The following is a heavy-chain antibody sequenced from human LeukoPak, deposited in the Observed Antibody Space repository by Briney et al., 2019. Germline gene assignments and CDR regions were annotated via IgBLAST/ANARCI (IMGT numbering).Heavy chain of an antibody. V-gene: IGHV1-69*04. CDR2: IIPILGIA. Sequence: GASVKVSCKASGGTFSSYAISWVRQAPGQGLEWMGRIIPILGIANYAQKFQGRVTITADKSTSTAYMELSSLRSEDTAVYYCARPLKYYYDSTFYGMDVWGQGTTVTVSS. J-gene: IGHJ6*02. CDR1: GGTFSSYA. D-gene: IGHD3-22*01. CDR3: ARPLKYYYDSTFYGMDV.